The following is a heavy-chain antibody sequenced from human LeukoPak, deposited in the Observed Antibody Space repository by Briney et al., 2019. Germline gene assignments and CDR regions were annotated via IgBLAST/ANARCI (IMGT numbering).Heavy chain of an antibody. CDR3: ARAQLRYFDWLRNYFDY. D-gene: IGHD3-9*01. CDR1: GYTFTSYG. J-gene: IGHJ4*02. V-gene: IGHV1-18*01. CDR2: ISAYNGNT. Sequence: ASVKVSCKASGYTFTSYGISWVRQAPGQGLEWMGWISAYNGNTNYAQKLQGRVTMTTDTSTSTAYMELRSLRSDDPAVYYCARAQLRYFDWLRNYFDYWGQGTLVTVSS.